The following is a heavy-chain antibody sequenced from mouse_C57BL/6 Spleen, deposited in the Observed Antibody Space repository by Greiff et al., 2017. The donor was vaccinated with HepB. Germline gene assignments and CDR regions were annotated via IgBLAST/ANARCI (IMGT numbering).Heavy chain of an antibody. CDR1: GYTFTSYW. Sequence: QVQLQQPGAELVKPGASVKLSCKASGYTFTSYWMHWVKQRPGQGLEWIGMIHPNSGSTNYNEKFKSKATLTVDKSSTTAYLQLSSLTSEDSAVSYCARVYYEFDWFAYWGQGTLVTVSA. CDR2: IHPNSGST. V-gene: IGHV1-64*01. CDR3: ARVYYEFDWFAY. J-gene: IGHJ3*01. D-gene: IGHD2-4*01.